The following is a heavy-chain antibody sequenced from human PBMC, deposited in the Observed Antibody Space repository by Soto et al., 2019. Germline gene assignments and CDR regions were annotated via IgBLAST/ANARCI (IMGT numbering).Heavy chain of an antibody. J-gene: IGHJ4*02. CDR2: ISYDGSNK. D-gene: IGHD6-6*01. CDR3: ATDSRKEYTSSWLDY. CDR1: GFTFSSYG. V-gene: IGHV3-30*03. Sequence: GGSLRLSCAASGFTFSSYGMHWVRQAPGKGLEWVAFISYDGSNKYYADSVKGRFTISRDNSKNTVYLQMNSLRTEDTAVYYCATDSRKEYTSSWLDYWGQGSLVTVSS.